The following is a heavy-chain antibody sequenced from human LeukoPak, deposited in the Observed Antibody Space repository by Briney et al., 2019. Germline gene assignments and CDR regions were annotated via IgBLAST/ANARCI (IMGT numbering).Heavy chain of an antibody. CDR2: IYHSGST. CDR1: GGSISSGGYS. Sequence: SETLSLTCAVSGGSISSGGYSWGWIRQPPGKGLEWIGYIYHSGSTYYNPSLKSRVTISVDRSKNQFSLKLSSVTAADTAVYYCARDRMGNWFDPWGQGTLVTVSS. V-gene: IGHV4-30-2*01. D-gene: IGHD3-16*01. J-gene: IGHJ5*02. CDR3: ARDRMGNWFDP.